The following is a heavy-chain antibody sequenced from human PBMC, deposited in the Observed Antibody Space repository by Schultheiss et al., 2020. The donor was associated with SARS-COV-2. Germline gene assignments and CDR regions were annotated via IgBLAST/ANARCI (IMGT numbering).Heavy chain of an antibody. CDR3: ARDGRMTYYGIDV. V-gene: IGHV4-59*12. Sequence: SETLSLTCTVSGGSISSYYWSWIRQPPGKGLEWIGEINHSGSTNYNPSLKSRVTISVDTSKNQFSLRLTSVTAADSAMYYCARDGRMTYYGIDVWGQGTTVTVSS. J-gene: IGHJ6*02. CDR2: INHSGST. CDR1: GGSISSYY.